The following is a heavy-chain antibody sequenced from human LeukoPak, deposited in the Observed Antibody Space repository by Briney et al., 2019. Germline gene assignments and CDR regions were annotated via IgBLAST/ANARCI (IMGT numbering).Heavy chain of an antibody. J-gene: IGHJ4*02. Sequence: GGSLRLSCAASGFTFSSYEMNWVRQAPGKGLEWVSYISSSGSTIYYADSVKGRFTISRDNSKNTLYLQMNSLRAEDTAVYYCAKDGDGYYGSGSYSDYWSQGTLVTVSS. CDR2: ISSSGSTI. CDR3: AKDGDGYYGSGSYSDY. D-gene: IGHD3-10*01. CDR1: GFTFSSYE. V-gene: IGHV3-48*03.